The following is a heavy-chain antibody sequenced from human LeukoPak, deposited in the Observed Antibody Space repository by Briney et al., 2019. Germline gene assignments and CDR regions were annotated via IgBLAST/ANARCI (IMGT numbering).Heavy chain of an antibody. D-gene: IGHD3-10*01. Sequence: GGSLRLSCAASGFTFSSYWMHWVRQAPGKGLVWVSRISNGGTTYYADSVKGRFTISRDNSKNSLYLQMNSLRVEDAAIYYCAEFRLKTGGWGQGTLVTVSS. CDR1: GFTFSSYW. CDR3: AEFRLKTGG. V-gene: IGHV3-74*01. CDR2: ISNGGTT. J-gene: IGHJ4*02.